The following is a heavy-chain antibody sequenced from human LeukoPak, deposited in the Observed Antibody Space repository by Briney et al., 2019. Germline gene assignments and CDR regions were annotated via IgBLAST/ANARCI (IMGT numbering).Heavy chain of an antibody. Sequence: SETLSLTCTVSGGSISSQYWSWIRQPPGKGLEWIGYIYYSGSTNYNPSLKSRVTTSVDTSKNQFSLKLSSVTAADTAVYYCARVGHYYGSGSYSVVFDYWGQGTLVTVSS. CDR1: GGSISSQY. V-gene: IGHV4-59*11. J-gene: IGHJ4*02. CDR3: ARVGHYYGSGSYSVVFDY. CDR2: IYYSGST. D-gene: IGHD3-10*01.